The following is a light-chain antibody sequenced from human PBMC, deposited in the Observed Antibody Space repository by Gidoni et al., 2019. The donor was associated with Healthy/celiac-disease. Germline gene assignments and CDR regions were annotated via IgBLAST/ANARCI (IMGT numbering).Light chain of an antibody. CDR3: QQRSNWPLT. J-gene: IGKJ4*01. CDR1: QSVSGY. CDR2: DAS. V-gene: IGKV3-11*01. Sequence: IVLTPSPATLSLFPGERPTPSCSASQSVSGYLAWYQQKPGQAPRLLIYDASNRATGIPARFSGSGSGTDFTLTISSLEPEDFAVYYCQQRSNWPLTFGGGTKVEIK.